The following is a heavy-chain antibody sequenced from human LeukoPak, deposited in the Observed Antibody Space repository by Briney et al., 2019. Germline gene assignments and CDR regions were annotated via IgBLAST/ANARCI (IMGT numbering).Heavy chain of an antibody. V-gene: IGHV1-69*01. CDR2: IIPIFGTA. CDR1: GGTFSSYA. Sequence: SVKVSCKASGGTFSSYAISWVRQAPGQGLEWMGGIIPIFGTANYAQKFQGRVTITADESTSIAYMELSSLRSEDTAVYYCAREEVRGVRNFDYWGQGTLVTVSS. J-gene: IGHJ4*02. CDR3: AREEVRGVRNFDY. D-gene: IGHD3-10*01.